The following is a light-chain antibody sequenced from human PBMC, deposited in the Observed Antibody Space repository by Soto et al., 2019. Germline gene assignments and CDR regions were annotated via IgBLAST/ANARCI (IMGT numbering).Light chain of an antibody. Sequence: QSALTQPASVSGSPGQSITISCTGTSSDVGSYNLVSWYQLHPGKAPKLMIYEVTKRPSGVSNRFSGSKSGNTASLIISGLQAEDEADYYCCSYTGSSTFVVFGGGTKLTVL. CDR3: CSYTGSSTFVV. CDR1: SSDVGSYNL. V-gene: IGLV2-23*02. CDR2: EVT. J-gene: IGLJ2*01.